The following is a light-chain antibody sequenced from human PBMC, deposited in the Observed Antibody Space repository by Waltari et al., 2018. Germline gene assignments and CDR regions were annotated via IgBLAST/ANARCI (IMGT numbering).Light chain of an antibody. Sequence: EIVLMQSPDTVSLSPVERATLSCRASQSLSRSRLAWYQQEPGQAPRLLISAASSRATGIPGRFTGSESGTDFSLTISRVEPEDFAVYFCQQYGSSVMYTFGQGTKLE. J-gene: IGKJ2*01. CDR1: QSLSRSR. V-gene: IGKV3-20*01. CDR3: QQYGSSVMYT. CDR2: AAS.